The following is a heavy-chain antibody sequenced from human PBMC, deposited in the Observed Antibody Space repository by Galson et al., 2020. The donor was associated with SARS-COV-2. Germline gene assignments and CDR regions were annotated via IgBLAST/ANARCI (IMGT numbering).Heavy chain of an antibody. CDR2: IFHSGSS. CDR1: GYSISSGYY. CDR3: SRVSSTGWWSY. Sequence: SETLSLTCDVSGYSISSGYYWAWIRQPPGKGLEWIGSIFHSGSSYYNPSLKSRVTISVDTSKNQFSLKVRSVTAADTAVYYCSRVSSTGWWSYWGQGTLVTVSS. D-gene: IGHD6-19*01. J-gene: IGHJ4*02. V-gene: IGHV4-38-2*01.